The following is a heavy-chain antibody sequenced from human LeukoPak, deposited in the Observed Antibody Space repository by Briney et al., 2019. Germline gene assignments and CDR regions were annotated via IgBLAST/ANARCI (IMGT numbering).Heavy chain of an antibody. CDR3: ARGVGQFFTMVGDPPGSFDY. J-gene: IGHJ4*02. CDR1: VESLRVSY. V-gene: IGHV4-34*01. Sequence: SETLSLTRAVHVESLRVSYASCIPDPPEKGLECVGDIYHRGSTNYNPSLKSRVNISEDTSKNQFSMKLSSVTVAETAVYYCARGVGQFFTMVGDPPGSFDYWGQGTLVTVSS. CDR2: IYHRGST. D-gene: IGHD3-10*01.